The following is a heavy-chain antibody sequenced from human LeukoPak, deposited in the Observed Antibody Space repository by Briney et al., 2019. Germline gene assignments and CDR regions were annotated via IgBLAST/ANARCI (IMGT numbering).Heavy chain of an antibody. CDR1: GGSISSALYH. D-gene: IGHD2-15*01. CDR2: VYYTGST. Sequence: SETLSLTCTVSGGSISSALYHWGWIRQPPGKNLEWLGSVYYTGSTNYNPSLKSRVTISVDTSKNQFSLKLSSVTAADTAVYYCARTVVAAMMGWFDPWGQGTLVTVSS. CDR3: ARTVVAAMMGWFDP. V-gene: IGHV4-39*07. J-gene: IGHJ5*02.